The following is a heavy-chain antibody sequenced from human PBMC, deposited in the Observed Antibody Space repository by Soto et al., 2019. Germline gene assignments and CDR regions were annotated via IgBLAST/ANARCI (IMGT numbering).Heavy chain of an antibody. J-gene: IGHJ5*01. CDR2: TNGGNDNT. V-gene: IGHV1-3*01. Sequence: XSVKVSCKASGYTFTSYALHWMRQAPGQRLEWMGWTNGGNDNTKFSQKFQGRVSITRDTSANTAYMELSSLRSADTAVYYCERRDGTYQGWFDPWGQGTLVTVSS. D-gene: IGHD1-26*01. CDR3: ERRDGTYQGWFDP. CDR1: GYTFTSYA.